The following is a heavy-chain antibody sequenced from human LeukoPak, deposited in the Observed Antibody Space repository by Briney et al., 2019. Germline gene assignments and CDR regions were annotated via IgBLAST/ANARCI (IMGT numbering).Heavy chain of an antibody. Sequence: SETLSLTCAVYGGSFSGYYWSWIRQPPGKGLEWIGEINHSGSTNYNPSLKSRATISVDTSKNQFSLKLSSVTAADTAVYYCARDVMGDYWGQGTLVTVSS. CDR1: GGSFSGYY. CDR2: INHSGST. CDR3: ARDVMGDY. D-gene: IGHD3-16*01. J-gene: IGHJ4*02. V-gene: IGHV4-34*01.